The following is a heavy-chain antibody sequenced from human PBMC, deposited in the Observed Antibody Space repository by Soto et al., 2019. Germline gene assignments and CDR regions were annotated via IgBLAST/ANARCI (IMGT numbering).Heavy chain of an antibody. Sequence: ASVKVSCKASGYTFTSYGISWVRQAPGQGLEWMGWISAYNGNTNYAQKLQGRVTMTTDTSTSTAYMELRSLRSDDTAVYYCARAARSTVVTVYNWFDPWGQGTLVTVSS. V-gene: IGHV1-18*01. CDR1: GYTFTSYG. CDR2: ISAYNGNT. CDR3: ARAARSTVVTVYNWFDP. D-gene: IGHD2-15*01. J-gene: IGHJ5*02.